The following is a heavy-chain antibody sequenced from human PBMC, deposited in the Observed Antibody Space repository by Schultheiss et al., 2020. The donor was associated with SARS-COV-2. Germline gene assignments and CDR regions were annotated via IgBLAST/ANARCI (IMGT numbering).Heavy chain of an antibody. J-gene: IGHJ6*02. D-gene: IGHD2-2*02. CDR2: ISYDGSNK. CDR1: GFTVSSNY. Sequence: GGSLRLSCAASGFTVSSNYMSWVRQAPGKGLEWVAVISYDGSNKYYADSVKGRFTISRDNSKNTLYLQMNSLRAEDTAVYYCARKGPQLLYIHYYGMDVWGQGTTVTVSS. V-gene: IGHV3-30*03. CDR3: ARKGPQLLYIHYYGMDV.